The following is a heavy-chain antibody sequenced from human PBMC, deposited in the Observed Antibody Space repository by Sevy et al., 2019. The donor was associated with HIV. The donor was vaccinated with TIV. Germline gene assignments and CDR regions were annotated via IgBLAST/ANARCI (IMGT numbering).Heavy chain of an antibody. Sequence: GGSLRLSCAASGFTFSSYSMNWVRQAPGKGLEWVSSISSSSSYIYYVDSVKGRFTISRDNAKNSLYLQMNSLRAEDTAVYYCARVVTIFGVVEGAFDIWGQGTMVTVSS. CDR2: ISSSSSYI. D-gene: IGHD3-3*01. CDR3: ARVVTIFGVVEGAFDI. CDR1: GFTFSSYS. J-gene: IGHJ3*02. V-gene: IGHV3-21*01.